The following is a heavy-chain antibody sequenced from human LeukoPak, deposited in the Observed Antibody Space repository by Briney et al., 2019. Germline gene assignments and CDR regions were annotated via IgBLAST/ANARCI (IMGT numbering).Heavy chain of an antibody. D-gene: IGHD3-10*01. CDR2: MNPNSGNT. J-gene: IGHJ6*03. Sequence: GASVKVSCKASGYTFTSYDINWVRQATGQGLEWMGWMNPNSGNTGYAQKLQGRVTMTRSTSISTAYMELSSLRSEDTAVYYCARGRDYYGSGSYYNDGYYYYMDVWGKGTTVTISS. CDR1: GYTFTSYD. V-gene: IGHV1-8*01. CDR3: ARGRDYYGSGSYYNDGYYYYMDV.